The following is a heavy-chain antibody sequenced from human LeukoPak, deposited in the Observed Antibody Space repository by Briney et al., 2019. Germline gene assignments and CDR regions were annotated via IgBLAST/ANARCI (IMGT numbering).Heavy chain of an antibody. D-gene: IGHD1-7*01. CDR1: GGSISGYY. V-gene: IGHV4-59*01. CDR3: AKSKSLGLQYFDN. Sequence: SETLSLTCTASGGSISGYYWNWVRQSPGKGLEWVGYISHTGTINYNPSLKPRATMSMDTSKTQISLRLSSVTAADTAVYYWAKSKSLGLQYFDNWGQGTLATVSS. J-gene: IGHJ4*02. CDR2: ISHTGTI.